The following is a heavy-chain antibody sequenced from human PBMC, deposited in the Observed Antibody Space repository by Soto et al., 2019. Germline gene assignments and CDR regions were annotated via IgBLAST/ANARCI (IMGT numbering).Heavy chain of an antibody. D-gene: IGHD2-15*01. CDR1: GYTFTSYG. CDR3: ARDMERVAARTNWFDP. J-gene: IGHJ5*02. V-gene: IGHV1-18*01. Sequence: QVQLVQYGAEVKKPGASVKVSCKASGYTFTSYGISWVRQAPGQGLEWMGWISAYNGNTNYAQKLQGRVTMTTDTSTSTAYMELRSLRSYDTAVYYCARDMERVAARTNWFDPWGQGTLVTVSS. CDR2: ISAYNGNT.